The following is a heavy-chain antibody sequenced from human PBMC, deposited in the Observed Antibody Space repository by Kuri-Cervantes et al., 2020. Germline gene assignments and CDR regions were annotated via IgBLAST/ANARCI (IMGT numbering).Heavy chain of an antibody. D-gene: IGHD6-19*01. CDR2: VYYTGDT. CDR3: ARRLSVAGLFDY. Sequence: SETLSLTCTVSGGSIGSYYWSWIRQPPGKGLEWIGFVYYTGDTNYNPSLKSQISMSVDASKSQFSLELSTVTAADTAVYYCARRLSVAGLFDYWGQGTLVTVSS. CDR1: GGSIGSYY. J-gene: IGHJ4*02. V-gene: IGHV4-59*01.